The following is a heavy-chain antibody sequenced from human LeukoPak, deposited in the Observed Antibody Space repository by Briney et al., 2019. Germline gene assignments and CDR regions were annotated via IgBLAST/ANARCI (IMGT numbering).Heavy chain of an antibody. Sequence: GGSLRLSCAAPGFSFSSYSMNWVRQAPGKGLEWVAYISGGSGYIYYADSVKGRFTVSRDNDENSLYLQMNSLRADDTAVYYCAKQGGMQSFDYWGQGILVTVSS. CDR1: GFSFSSYS. V-gene: IGHV3-21*01. D-gene: IGHD1/OR15-1a*01. J-gene: IGHJ4*02. CDR2: ISGGSGYI. CDR3: AKQGGMQSFDY.